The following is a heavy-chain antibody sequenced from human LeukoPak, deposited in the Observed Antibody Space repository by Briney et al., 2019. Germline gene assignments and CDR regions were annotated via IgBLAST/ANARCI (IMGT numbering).Heavy chain of an antibody. Sequence: GGSLRLSCAASGFTFSSYGMHWVRQAPGKGLEWVAFIRYDGSNKYYADSVKGRFTISRDNSKNTLYLQMNSLRAEDTAVYYCAKDHFKNQLLGAFAILAPDYWGQGTLVTVSS. CDR2: IRYDGSNK. CDR3: AKDHFKNQLLGAFAILAPDY. V-gene: IGHV3-30*02. D-gene: IGHD2-2*01. J-gene: IGHJ4*02. CDR1: GFTFSSYG.